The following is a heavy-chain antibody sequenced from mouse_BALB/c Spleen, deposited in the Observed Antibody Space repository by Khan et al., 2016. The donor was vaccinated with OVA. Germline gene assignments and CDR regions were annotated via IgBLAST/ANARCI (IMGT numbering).Heavy chain of an antibody. CDR3: ARSGYGSFAF. CDR2: IYPNDGGS. D-gene: IGHD1-2*01. Sequence: IQLVQSGPEVVKPGASVKISCKASGDTFSDYNMDWVRQSHGKRLEWLGYIYPNDGGSGYNQKFKTKATMTVDISSSTAYMEIRSLTYEDSAVYYCARSGYGSFAFWGQGTLVTVS. CDR1: GDTFSDYN. J-gene: IGHJ3*01. V-gene: IGHV1S29*02.